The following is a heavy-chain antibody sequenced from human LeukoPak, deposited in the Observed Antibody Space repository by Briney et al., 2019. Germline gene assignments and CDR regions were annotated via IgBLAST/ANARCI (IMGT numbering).Heavy chain of an antibody. Sequence: GGSLRLSCAASGFTFSSHAMSWVRQAPGKGLEWVSAISDSGGSTYYADADSVKGRFIISRDNSKNTLYLQINSLRVEDTAVYYCAKDGYNYDSSGHFDYWGQGTLVTVSS. V-gene: IGHV3-23*01. D-gene: IGHD3-22*01. CDR3: AKDGYNYDSSGHFDY. J-gene: IGHJ4*02. CDR1: GFTFSSHA. CDR2: ISDSGGST.